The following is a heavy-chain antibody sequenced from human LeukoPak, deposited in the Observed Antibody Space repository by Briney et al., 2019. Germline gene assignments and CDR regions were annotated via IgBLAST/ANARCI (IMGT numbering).Heavy chain of an antibody. J-gene: IGHJ4*02. CDR3: ARGPGTMGY. CDR1: GYTFSSYA. D-gene: IGHD1-7*01. Sequence: ASVKVSCTASGYTFSSYAINGVRQATGQGHEWMGWMNPNRGNTGYTQKFQGGVTITRNTSISTVYIELSGVRSEDTAVYYCARGPGTMGYWGQGTLVTVSS. CDR2: MNPNRGNT. V-gene: IGHV1-8*03.